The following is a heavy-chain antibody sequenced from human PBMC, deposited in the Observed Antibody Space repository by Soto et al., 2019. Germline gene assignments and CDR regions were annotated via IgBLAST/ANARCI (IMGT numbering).Heavy chain of an antibody. CDR2: IYESGST. CDR3: ARDSGNWYYF. CDR1: GDSTTNW. D-gene: IGHD6-13*01. Sequence: QVQLQESGPGLVKPSGTLSLTCTVSGDSTTNWWSWVRQAPGKGLEWIGEIYESGSTNYNPSLQSRVTISIDPSQNQFSLTMTSVTAADTAVYYRARDSGNWYYFWGQGILVTVSS. V-gene: IGHV4-4*02. J-gene: IGHJ4*02.